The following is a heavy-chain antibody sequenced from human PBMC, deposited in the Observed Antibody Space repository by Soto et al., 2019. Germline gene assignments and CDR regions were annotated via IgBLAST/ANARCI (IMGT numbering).Heavy chain of an antibody. CDR2: IYYSGTT. J-gene: IGHJ5*02. CDR3: ARDLGGSGWVDP. D-gene: IGHD3-10*01. CDR1: GGSINSGGDY. V-gene: IGHV4-31*03. Sequence: QVQLQESGPGLVEPSQTLSLTCTVSGGSINSGGDYWSWIRQHPGKGLEWIGYIYYSGTTYFSPSLKRRXXIXVXMSKNQFSLNLRSVTAADTAVYYCARDLGGSGWVDPWGQGTLVTVSS.